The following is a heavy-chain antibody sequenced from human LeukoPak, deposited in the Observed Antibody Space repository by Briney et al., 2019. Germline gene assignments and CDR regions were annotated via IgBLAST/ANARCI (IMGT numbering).Heavy chain of an antibody. V-gene: IGHV3-48*03. CDR3: ARDHYGSGSYGNY. Sequence: PGGSLRLSCAASGFTFSSYDMNCVRQAPGKGLEWVSYISSSGSTIYYADSVKGRFTISRDNAKNSLYLQMNSLRAEDTAVYYCARDHYGSGSYGNYWGQGTLVTVSS. CDR2: ISSSGSTI. D-gene: IGHD3-10*01. CDR1: GFTFSSYD. J-gene: IGHJ4*02.